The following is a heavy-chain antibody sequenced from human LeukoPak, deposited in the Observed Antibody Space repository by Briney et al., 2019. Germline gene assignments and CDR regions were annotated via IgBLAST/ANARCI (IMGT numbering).Heavy chain of an antibody. D-gene: IGHD3-9*01. CDR1: GFTFSTYA. CDR3: AKGPYDILTGYDY. Sequence: GGSLRLSCAASGFTFSTYAMSWVRQAPGKGLEWVSGFSVSDATTYYADSVKGRFTISRDNSKNTLYLQMNSLRAEDTAVYYCAKGPYDILTGYDYWGQGTLVTVSS. CDR2: FSVSDATT. V-gene: IGHV3-23*01. J-gene: IGHJ4*02.